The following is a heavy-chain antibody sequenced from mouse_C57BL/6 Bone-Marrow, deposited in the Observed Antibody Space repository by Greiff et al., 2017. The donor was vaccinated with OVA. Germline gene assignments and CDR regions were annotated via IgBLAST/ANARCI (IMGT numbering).Heavy chain of an antibody. V-gene: IGHV1-61*01. Sequence: QVQLQQPGAELVRPGSSVKLSCKASGYTFTSYWMDWVKQRPGQGLEWIGNIYPADGDTHYNHKFKDKATLTVDKSSSTAYMQLSSLTSEDSAVYSGASRYYYGSSSAWFAYWGQGTLVTVSA. CDR3: ASRYYYGSSSAWFAY. CDR1: GYTFTSYW. J-gene: IGHJ3*01. CDR2: IYPADGDT. D-gene: IGHD1-1*01.